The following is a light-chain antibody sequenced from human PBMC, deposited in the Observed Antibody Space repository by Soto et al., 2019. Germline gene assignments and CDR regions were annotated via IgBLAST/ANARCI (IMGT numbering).Light chain of an antibody. CDR2: DVN. Sequence: QSVLTQPASVSGSPGQSSTIFCTGTSSDIGAYNFVSWYQQHPGKAPKLMLYDVNIRPSGVSNRFSGSKSGNTASLTISGLQAEDEADYYCTSWTTSTTMIFGGGTKVTVL. V-gene: IGLV2-14*03. CDR1: SSDIGAYNF. CDR3: TSWTTSTTMI. J-gene: IGLJ2*01.